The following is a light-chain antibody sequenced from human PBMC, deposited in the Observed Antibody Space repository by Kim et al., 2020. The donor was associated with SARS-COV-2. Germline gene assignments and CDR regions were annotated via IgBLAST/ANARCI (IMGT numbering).Light chain of an antibody. V-gene: IGKV1-17*01. CDR1: QDIRND. J-gene: IGKJ5*01. CDR3: LQHSTHPIT. Sequence: ASVGDRGTITCRARQDIRNDLGWYQQNPGRAPKRLIYGASSLQSGVPSRFSGSGSGTEFTLTISSVQPEDFATYFCLQHSTHPITFGQGTRLEIK. CDR2: GAS.